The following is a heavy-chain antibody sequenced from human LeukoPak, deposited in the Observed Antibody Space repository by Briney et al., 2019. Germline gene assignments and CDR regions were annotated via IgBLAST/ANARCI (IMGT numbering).Heavy chain of an antibody. D-gene: IGHD1-1*01. CDR3: ARQGTGHGMDV. CDR1: GFTFNNYW. V-gene: IGHV3-74*01. CDR2: INNDGSSA. J-gene: IGHJ6*02. Sequence: PGGSLRLSCAASGFTFNNYWIHWVRQVPGKGLVWVSRINNDGSSASYVDSVKGRFTISRDNAKNTLFLQMNSLRAEDTAVYYCARQGTGHGMDVWGQGTTVIASS.